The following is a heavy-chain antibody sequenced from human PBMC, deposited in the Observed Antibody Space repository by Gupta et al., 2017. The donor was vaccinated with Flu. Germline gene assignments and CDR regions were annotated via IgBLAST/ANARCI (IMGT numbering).Heavy chain of an antibody. CDR3: ARDTVYRDGMDV. CDR1: GFTFSDYY. CDR2: ISSSGATI. J-gene: IGHJ6*02. V-gene: IGHV3-11*01. Sequence: AASGFTFSDYYRSWIRQAPGKGLEWGSYISSSGATIYYADSVKGRFTISRDNAKNSLYLQIKSLRVEDTAVYYCARDTVYRDGMDVWGQGTTVTVSS. D-gene: IGHD2-2*01.